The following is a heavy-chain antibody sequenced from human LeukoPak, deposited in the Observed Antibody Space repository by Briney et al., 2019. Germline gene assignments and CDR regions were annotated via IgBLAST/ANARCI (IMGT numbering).Heavy chain of an antibody. CDR2: ISAYNGNTNYAQNT. J-gene: IGHJ4*02. D-gene: IGHD4-17*01. Sequence: ALVKVSCKASGYTFDTYGISWVRQAPGQGLEWMGWISAYNGNTNYAQNTNYAQKLQGRVTMTTETSTSTAYMEVRSLRSGDTAVYYCARGDYGDKFDYWGQGTLVTISS. CDR3: ARGDYGDKFDY. CDR1: GYTFDTYG. V-gene: IGHV1-18*01.